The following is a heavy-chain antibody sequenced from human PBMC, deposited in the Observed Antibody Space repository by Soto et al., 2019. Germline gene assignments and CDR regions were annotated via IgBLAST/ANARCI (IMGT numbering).Heavy chain of an antibody. CDR3: ARRTSGWYLDY. CDR1: GFTFSSYA. Sequence: EVQLLESGGGLVQPGGSLRLSCAASGFTFSSYAMSWVRQAPGKGLEWVSVISGSGVSTYYADSVKGRFTISRDNSKNTLYLQMNSLRAEDTAVYYCARRTSGWYLDYWGQGTLVTVSS. D-gene: IGHD6-19*01. J-gene: IGHJ4*02. CDR2: ISGSGVST. V-gene: IGHV3-23*01.